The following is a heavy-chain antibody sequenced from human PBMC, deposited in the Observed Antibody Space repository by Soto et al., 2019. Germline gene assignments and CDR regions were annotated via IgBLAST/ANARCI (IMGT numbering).Heavy chain of an antibody. CDR2: FYRSGNT. J-gene: IGHJ4*02. CDR3: MKDRGITFWRIED. CDR1: GFSISSGYY. V-gene: IGHV4-38-2*02. D-gene: IGHD3-16*01. Sequence: SETLSLTCAVSGFSISSGYYWGWVREPPGKGLEWIGSFYRSGNTYHNPSLKSRVTISVDTSKNQFSLRLASVTAADTAVYYCMKDRGITFWRIEDWGQGTLVTVSS.